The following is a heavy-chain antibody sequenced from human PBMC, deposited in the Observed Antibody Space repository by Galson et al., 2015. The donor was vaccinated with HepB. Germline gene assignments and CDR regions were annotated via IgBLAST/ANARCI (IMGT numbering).Heavy chain of an antibody. Sequence: SLRLSCAASGFTFSSYSMNWVRQAPGKGLEWVSSISSSSSYIYYADSVKGRFTISRDNAKNSLYLQMNSLRAEDTAVYYCARGSSWYPSWFDPWGQGTLVTVSS. D-gene: IGHD6-13*01. CDR2: ISSSSSYI. CDR3: ARGSSWYPSWFDP. J-gene: IGHJ5*02. V-gene: IGHV3-21*01. CDR1: GFTFSSYS.